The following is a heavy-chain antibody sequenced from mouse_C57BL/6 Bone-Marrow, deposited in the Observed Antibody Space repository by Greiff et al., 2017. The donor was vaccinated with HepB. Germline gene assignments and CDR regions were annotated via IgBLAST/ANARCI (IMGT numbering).Heavy chain of an antibody. Sequence: QVQLQQPGTELVKPGASVKLSCKASGYTFTSYWMHWVKQRPGQGLEWIGNINPSNGGTNYNEKFKSKATLTVDKSSSTAYMQLSSLTSEDSAVYYCARVGYYGGFYYFDDWGQGTTLTVSS. CDR2: INPSNGGT. D-gene: IGHD1-1*01. V-gene: IGHV1-53*01. CDR3: ARVGYYGGFYYFDD. J-gene: IGHJ2*01. CDR1: GYTFTSYW.